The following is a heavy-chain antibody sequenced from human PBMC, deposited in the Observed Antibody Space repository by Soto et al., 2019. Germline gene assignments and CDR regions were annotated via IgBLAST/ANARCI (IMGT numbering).Heavy chain of an antibody. CDR1: GFTFSSYV. D-gene: IGHD3-10*01. Sequence: QVQLVESGGGVVQPGMSLRLSCAATGFTFSSYVIHWVRQTPDKGLEWVAFISRDGSNEYYADSVKGRFTISRDNSKNTLYLEMNSLRTEDTAVYYCARDDEGGSDCDLGYWGQGTLVTVSS. CDR3: ARDDEGGSDCDLGY. J-gene: IGHJ4*02. CDR2: ISRDGSNE. V-gene: IGHV3-30-3*01.